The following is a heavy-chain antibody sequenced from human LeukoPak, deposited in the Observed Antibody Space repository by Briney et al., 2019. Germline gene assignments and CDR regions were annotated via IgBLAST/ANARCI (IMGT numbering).Heavy chain of an antibody. Sequence: ASVKVSCKASGYTFTSYDINWVRQATGQGLEWMGWMNPNSGNTGYAQKFQGRVTMTRNTSISTAYMELSSLRSEDTAVYYCARAPSRGDDYYYYYMDVWGKGTTVTISS. CDR3: ARAPSRGDDYYYYYMDV. CDR1: GYTFTSYD. V-gene: IGHV1-8*01. CDR2: MNPNSGNT. D-gene: IGHD2-21*02. J-gene: IGHJ6*03.